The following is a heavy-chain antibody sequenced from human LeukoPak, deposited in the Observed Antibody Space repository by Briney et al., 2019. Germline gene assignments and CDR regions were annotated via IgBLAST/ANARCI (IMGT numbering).Heavy chain of an antibody. J-gene: IGHJ4*02. CDR3: AGHHPRNTVDF. D-gene: IGHD2-8*02. CDR2: ISDIGSI. Sequence: PSETLSLTCTVSSGSISSYHWSWIRQPPGKGLEWIAYISDIGSINYNPSLKSRVTISLDTSKNQFSLKLSSVTAAGTAVYYCAGHHPRNTVDFWGQGTLVTVSS. V-gene: IGHV4-59*08. CDR1: SGSISSYH.